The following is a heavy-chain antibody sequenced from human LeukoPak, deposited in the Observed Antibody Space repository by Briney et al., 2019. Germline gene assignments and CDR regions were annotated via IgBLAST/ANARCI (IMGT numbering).Heavy chain of an antibody. CDR1: GFTFSSYE. J-gene: IGHJ4*02. V-gene: IGHV3-48*03. CDR2: ISSSGSTI. D-gene: IGHD4-17*01. Sequence: PGGSLRLSCAASGFTFSSYEMNWVRQAPGKGLEWVSYISSSGSTIYYADSVKGRFTISRDNSKNTLYLQMNSLRAEDTAVYYCAKDGGDYGDYGIDYWGQGTLVTVSS. CDR3: AKDGGDYGDYGIDY.